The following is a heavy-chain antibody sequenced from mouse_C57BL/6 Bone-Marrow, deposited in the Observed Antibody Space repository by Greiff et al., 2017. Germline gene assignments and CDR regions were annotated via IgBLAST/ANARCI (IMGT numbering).Heavy chain of an antibody. D-gene: IGHD4-1*01. Sequence: EVKLMESVAELVRPGASVKLSCTASGFNIKNTYMHWVKQRPEQGLEWIGRIDPANGNTKYAPKFQGKATIAADTSSNTAYLQRSSLTSEDTAIYYCARRQTGTYYFDYWGQGTTLTVSS. CDR1: GFNIKNTY. J-gene: IGHJ2*01. CDR3: ARRQTGTYYFDY. CDR2: IDPANGNT. V-gene: IGHV14-3*01.